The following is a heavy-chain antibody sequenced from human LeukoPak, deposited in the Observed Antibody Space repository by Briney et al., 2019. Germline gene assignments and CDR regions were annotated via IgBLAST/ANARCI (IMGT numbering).Heavy chain of an antibody. CDR3: AKVAHSGSYGLFDS. V-gene: IGHV3-23*01. D-gene: IGHD1-26*01. J-gene: IGHJ4*01. Sequence: PGRSLRLSCAASGVTFSDVAMSWVRQTPGKGLQWVSAISSNGGSTYYADSVKGRFTVSRDMSTNTLYLQMNSLRAGDTAVYYCAKVAHSGSYGLFDSWGQGALVTVSS. CDR1: GVTFSDVA. CDR2: ISSNGGST.